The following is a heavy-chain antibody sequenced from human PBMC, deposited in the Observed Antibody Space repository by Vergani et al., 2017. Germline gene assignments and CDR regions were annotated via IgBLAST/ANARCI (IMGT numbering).Heavy chain of an antibody. CDR3: ARRSAVATYGYYYYYMDV. CDR1: GGSISSYY. CDR2: IYYSGST. V-gene: IGHV4-59*01. D-gene: IGHD5-12*01. J-gene: IGHJ6*03. Sequence: QVQLQESGPGLVKPSETLSLTCTVSGGSISSYYWSWIRQPPGKGLEWIGYIYYSGSTNYNPSLKSRVTISVDTPKNQFSLKLSSVTAADTAVYYCARRSAVATYGYYYYYMDVWGKGTTVTVSS.